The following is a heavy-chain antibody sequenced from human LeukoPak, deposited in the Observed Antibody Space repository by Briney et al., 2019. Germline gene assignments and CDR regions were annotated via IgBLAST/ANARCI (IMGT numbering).Heavy chain of an antibody. CDR2: IYYSGST. V-gene: IGHV4-61*01. D-gene: IGHD3-3*01. CDR3: ARDRAHYDFWSGYPKIYGMDV. J-gene: IGHJ6*02. Sequence: KSSETLSLTCTVSGGSVSSGSYYWSWIRQPPGKGLEWIGYIYYSGSTNYNPSLKSRVTISVDTSKNQFSLKLSSVTAADTAVYYCARDRAHYDFWSGYPKIYGMDVWGQGTTVTVSS. CDR1: GGSVSSGSYY.